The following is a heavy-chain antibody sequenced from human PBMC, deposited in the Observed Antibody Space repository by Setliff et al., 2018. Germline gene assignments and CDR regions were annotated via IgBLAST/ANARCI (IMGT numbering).Heavy chain of an antibody. CDR1: GGSFSGCY. J-gene: IGHJ5*02. CDR3: ARGVYCSSTSCSPGLNWFDP. CDR2: INHSGST. V-gene: IGHV4-34*01. D-gene: IGHD2-2*01. Sequence: ASETLSLTCAVYGGSFSGCYWSWIRQPPGKGLEWIGEINHSGSTNYNPSLKSRVTISVDTSKNQFSLKLSSVTAADTAVYYCARGVYCSSTSCSPGLNWFDPWGQGTLVTVSS.